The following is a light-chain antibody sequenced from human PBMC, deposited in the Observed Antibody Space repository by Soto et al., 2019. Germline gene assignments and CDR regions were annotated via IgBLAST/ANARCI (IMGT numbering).Light chain of an antibody. CDR1: QSISSY. Sequence: GDRVTITCRASQSISSYLNWFQQKPGKAPKLLIYAASILQSGVPSRFSGSGSGTDFTLTISSLQPEDFATYYCQQSYSTPRTFGQGTTVEIK. CDR2: AAS. CDR3: QQSYSTPRT. J-gene: IGKJ1*01. V-gene: IGKV1-39*01.